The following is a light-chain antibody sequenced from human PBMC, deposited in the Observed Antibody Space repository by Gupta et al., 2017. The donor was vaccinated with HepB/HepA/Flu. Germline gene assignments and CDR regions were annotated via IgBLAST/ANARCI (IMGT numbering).Light chain of an antibody. CDR2: EVT. CDR3: SSFTYTTTLVV. V-gene: IGLV2-14*01. J-gene: IGLJ2*01. CDR1: SSEFGDFNY. Sequence: SDLTTPAAVLGVPGQEITRPCTGTSSEFGDFNYVSWYQQHPGKAPKLLISEVTNRPSGVSDRFSGSKSGNTASLTISGLQPEDEADYYCSSFTYTTTLVVFGGGTKLTVL.